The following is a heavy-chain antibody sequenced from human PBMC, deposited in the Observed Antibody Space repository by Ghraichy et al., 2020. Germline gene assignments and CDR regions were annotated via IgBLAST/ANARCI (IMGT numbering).Heavy chain of an antibody. J-gene: IGHJ4*02. CDR3: AKEHNYFDSSGP. D-gene: IGHD3-22*01. V-gene: IGHV3-23*01. CDR2: IGGAGGAT. Sequence: GGSLRLSCATSGFTFSSYAMSWFRQAPGKGPEWVSAIGGAGGATFYADSVKGRFTISRDNSKNTLYLQMSSLGAEDTALYYCAKEHNYFDSSGPWGQGTWSPFPQ. CDR1: GFTFSSYA.